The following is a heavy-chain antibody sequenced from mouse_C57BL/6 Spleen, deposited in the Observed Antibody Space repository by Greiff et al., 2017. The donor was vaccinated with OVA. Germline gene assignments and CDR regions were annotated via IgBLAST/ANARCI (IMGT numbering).Heavy chain of an antibody. D-gene: IGHD4-1*01. CDR3: ASIGTGAMDY. CDR1: GYTFTSYW. V-gene: IGHV1-64*01. CDR2: IHPNSGST. Sequence: QVQLQQPGAALVKPGASVKLSCKASGYTFTSYWMHWVKQRPGQGLEWIGMIHPNSGSTNYNEKFKSKATLTVAKSSSAAYMALSSLTSEDSAVYYCASIGTGAMDYWGQGTSVTVSS. J-gene: IGHJ4*01.